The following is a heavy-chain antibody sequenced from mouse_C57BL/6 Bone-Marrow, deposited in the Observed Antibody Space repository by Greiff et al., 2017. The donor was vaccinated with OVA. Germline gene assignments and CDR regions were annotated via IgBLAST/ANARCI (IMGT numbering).Heavy chain of an antibody. V-gene: IGHV14-4*01. CDR2: IDPENGDT. D-gene: IGHD1-1*01. Sequence: EVKLVESGAELVRPGASVKLSCTASGFNIKDDYMHWVKQRPEQGLEWIGWIDPENGDTEYASKFQGKATITADTSSNTAYLQLSSLTSEDTAVYYCTPIYYGSSYYWGQGTTLTVSS. CDR3: TPIYYGSSYY. J-gene: IGHJ2*01. CDR1: GFNIKDDY.